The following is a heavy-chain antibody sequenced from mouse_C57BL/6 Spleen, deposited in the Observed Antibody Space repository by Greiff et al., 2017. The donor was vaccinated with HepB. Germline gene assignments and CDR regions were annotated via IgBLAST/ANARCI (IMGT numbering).Heavy chain of an antibody. J-gene: IGHJ1*03. D-gene: IGHD1-1*01. CDR2: INPNYGTT. CDR3: ARGDGSSYHWYFDV. Sequence: VQLKQSGPELVKPGASVKISCKASGYSFTDYNMNWVKQSNGKSLEWIGVINPNYGTTSYNQKFKGKATLTVDQSSSTAYMQLNSLTSEDSAVYYCARGDGSSYHWYFDVWGTGTTVTVSS. CDR1: GYSFTDYN. V-gene: IGHV1-39*01.